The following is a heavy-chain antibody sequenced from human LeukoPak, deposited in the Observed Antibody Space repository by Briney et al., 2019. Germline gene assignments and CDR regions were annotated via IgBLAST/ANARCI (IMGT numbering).Heavy chain of an antibody. CDR2: ISYDGSNK. CDR1: GFTFSSYG. V-gene: IGHV3-30*18. Sequence: PGGSLRLSCAASGFTFSSYGIHWVRQAPGKGLEWVAVISYDGSNKYYADSVKGRFTISRDNSKNTVYLQMDSLRAEDTAVYYCAKDRITMIVVVPFYGMDVWGQGTTVTVPS. CDR3: AKDRITMIVVVPFYGMDV. D-gene: IGHD3-22*01. J-gene: IGHJ6*02.